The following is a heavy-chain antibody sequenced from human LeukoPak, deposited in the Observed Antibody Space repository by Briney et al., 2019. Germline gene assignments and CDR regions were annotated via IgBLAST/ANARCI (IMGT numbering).Heavy chain of an antibody. Sequence: SVKVSCKASGYTFTSYYMHWVRQAPGQGLEWMGGIIPIFGTANYAQKFQGRVTITADESTSTAYMELSSLRSEDTAVYYCASPDTLGYCSSTSCYAFDYWGQGTLVTVSS. CDR1: GYTFTSYY. V-gene: IGHV1-69*13. CDR2: IIPIFGTA. CDR3: ASPDTLGYCSSTSCYAFDY. D-gene: IGHD2-2*01. J-gene: IGHJ4*02.